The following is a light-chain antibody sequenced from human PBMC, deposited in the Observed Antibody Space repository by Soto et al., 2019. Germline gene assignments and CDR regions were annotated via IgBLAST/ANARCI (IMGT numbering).Light chain of an antibody. J-gene: IGKJ2*01. CDR1: QSIDNS. CDR2: DAS. CDR3: QHYNGYPYT. V-gene: IGKV1-5*01. Sequence: DIQMTQSPSPLSASIGDRVTITCRASQSIDNSLAWYQQKPGKAPHLLIYDASRLETGVSLRFSGSGSGTEFTLIISGLQADDFATYFCQHYNGYPYTFGPGTKLEIK.